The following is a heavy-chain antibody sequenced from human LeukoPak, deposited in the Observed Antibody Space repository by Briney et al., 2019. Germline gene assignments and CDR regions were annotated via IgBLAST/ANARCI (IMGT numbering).Heavy chain of an antibody. V-gene: IGHV3-23*01. CDR2: ISGNAVAT. Sequence: GGSLRLSCAASGFTFSSYAISWVRQAPGKGLEWVSTISGNAVATYYADSVKGRFTISRDNSKNTLYLQINSLEAVDTAIYYCAKRGSGTLLPTYYYYMDVWGKGTTVTVSS. D-gene: IGHD2-15*01. CDR1: GFTFSSYA. CDR3: AKRGSGTLLPTYYYYMDV. J-gene: IGHJ6*03.